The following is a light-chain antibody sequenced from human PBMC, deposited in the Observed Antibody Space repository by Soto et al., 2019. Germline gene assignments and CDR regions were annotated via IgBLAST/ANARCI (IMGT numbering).Light chain of an antibody. CDR3: QQSYSAPQT. CDR1: QSISSD. V-gene: IGKV1-39*01. Sequence: DLQMTQSPSSLSASVGDRVTITCRASQSISSDLNWYQQKPGKAPKLLMYAVSNLQSGVPSRFSGSGSGTDFTLTISSLQPEDFATYYCQQSYSAPQTFGQGTKVEIK. J-gene: IGKJ1*01. CDR2: AVS.